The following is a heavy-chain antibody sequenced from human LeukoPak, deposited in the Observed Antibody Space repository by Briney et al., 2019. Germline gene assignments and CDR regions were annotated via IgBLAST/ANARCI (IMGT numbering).Heavy chain of an antibody. V-gene: IGHV4-4*02. CDR2: IYHSGST. D-gene: IGHD6-13*01. CDR3: ARDPIAAATGSHAFDI. J-gene: IGHJ3*02. CDR1: GGSISSSNW. Sequence: SGTLSLTCAVSGGSISSSNWWSWVRQPPGKGLEWIGEIYHSGSTNYNPSLKSRVTISVDKSKNQFSLKLSSVTAADTAVYYCARDPIAAATGSHAFDIWGQRTMVTVSS.